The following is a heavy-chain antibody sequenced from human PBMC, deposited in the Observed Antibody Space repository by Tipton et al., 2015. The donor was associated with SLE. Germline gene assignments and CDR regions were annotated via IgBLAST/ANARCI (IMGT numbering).Heavy chain of an antibody. Sequence: LRLSCSVSDDSIRDYYFSWIRQPPGKELEWIGYISYSGSTVYNPSLESRVTISLDTSKNHLSLKLRSVTAADTAIYYCARQLGYGDPFAFDYWSQGTLVTVSS. CDR3: ARQLGYGDPFAFDY. D-gene: IGHD4-17*01. CDR1: DDSIRDYY. J-gene: IGHJ4*02. CDR2: ISYSGST. V-gene: IGHV4-59*08.